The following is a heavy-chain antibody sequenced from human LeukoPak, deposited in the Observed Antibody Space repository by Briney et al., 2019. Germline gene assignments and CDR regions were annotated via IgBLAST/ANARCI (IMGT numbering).Heavy chain of an antibody. D-gene: IGHD3-22*01. J-gene: IGHJ3*02. CDR1: GDSMRNYY. V-gene: IGHV4-59*01. CDR2: IYYSGST. Sequence: SETLSLTCTVSGDSMRNYYWSWIRQPPGKGLEWIAYIYYSGSTNYNPSLKSRVTISVDTSKNQFSLKLSSVTAADTAMYYCATDRDNYYDSTGYTRPDGFDIWGQGIMVTVSS. CDR3: ATDRDNYYDSTGYTRPDGFDI.